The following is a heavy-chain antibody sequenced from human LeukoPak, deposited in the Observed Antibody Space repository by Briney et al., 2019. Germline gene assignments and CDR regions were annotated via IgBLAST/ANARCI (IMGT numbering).Heavy chain of an antibody. V-gene: IGHV1-2*02. CDR1: GYTFTGYY. CDR3: AREYSSGWYVDY. CDR2: INPNSGGT. Sequence: GASVKVSCKASGYTFTGYYMHWVRQAPGQGLEWMGWINPNSGGTNYAQKFQGRVTMTRDTSTSTVYMELSSLRSEDTAVYYCAREYSSGWYVDYWGQGTLVTVSS. D-gene: IGHD6-19*01. J-gene: IGHJ4*02.